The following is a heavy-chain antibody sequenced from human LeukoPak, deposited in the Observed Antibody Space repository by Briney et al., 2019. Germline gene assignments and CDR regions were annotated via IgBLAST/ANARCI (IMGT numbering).Heavy chain of an antibody. CDR2: INPNNGGT. V-gene: IGHV1-2*02. Sequence: GASVKVSCRASGYPFGGYYVHWVRQAPGQGLEWMGCINPNNGGTNYTQKFQGRVTMTSVTSISTAYMEVNRLRSDDTAVYFYARAGYDYGDSFDYWGQGTLVTVSS. J-gene: IGHJ4*02. CDR1: GYPFGGYY. D-gene: IGHD4-17*01. CDR3: ARAGYDYGDSFDY.